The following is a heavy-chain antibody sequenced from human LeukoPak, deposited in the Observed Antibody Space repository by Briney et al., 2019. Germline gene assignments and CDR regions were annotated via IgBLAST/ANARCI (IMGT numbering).Heavy chain of an antibody. CDR3: AVGAAAGHDAFDI. Sequence: GGSLRLSCAASGFTVSSNYMSWVRQAPGKGLEWVSVIYSGGSTYYADSVKGRFTISRDNSKNTLYLQMNSLRAEDTAVYYCAVGAAAGHDAFDIWGQGTMVTVSS. CDR1: GFTVSSNY. D-gene: IGHD6-13*01. CDR2: IYSGGST. J-gene: IGHJ3*02. V-gene: IGHV3-53*01.